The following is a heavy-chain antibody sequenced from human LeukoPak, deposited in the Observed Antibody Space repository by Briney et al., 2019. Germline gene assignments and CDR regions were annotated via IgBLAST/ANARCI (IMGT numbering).Heavy chain of an antibody. J-gene: IGHJ4*02. CDR2: IYYSGST. D-gene: IGHD3-10*01. Sequence: SETLSLTCTVSGGSISSYYWSWIRQPPGKGLEWIGYIYYSGSTNYNPSLKSRVTISVDTSKNQFSLKLSSVTAADTAVYYCARVGEGDMVRGVSFDYWGQGTLVTVSS. CDR3: ARVGEGDMVRGVSFDY. V-gene: IGHV4-59*01. CDR1: GGSISSYY.